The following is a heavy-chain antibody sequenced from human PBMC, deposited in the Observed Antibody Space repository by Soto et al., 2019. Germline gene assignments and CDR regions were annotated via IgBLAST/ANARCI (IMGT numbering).Heavy chain of an antibody. CDR2: IYHSGST. Sequence: SETLSLTCAVSGGSISSSNWWSWVRQPPGKGLEWIGEIYHSGSTNYNPSLKSRVTISVDKSKNQFSLKLSSVTAADTAVYYCARDRYYRNYYYYGMDVWGQGTTVTVSS. D-gene: IGHD3-9*01. J-gene: IGHJ6*02. CDR1: GGSISSSNW. V-gene: IGHV4-4*02. CDR3: ARDRYYRNYYYYGMDV.